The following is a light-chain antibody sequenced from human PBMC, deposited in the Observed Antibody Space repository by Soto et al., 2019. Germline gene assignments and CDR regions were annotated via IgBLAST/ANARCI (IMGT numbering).Light chain of an antibody. Sequence: TRSPSFLSASVVDIGTLSCRASQGIGDTLACYQHKPGQTPRLIIYDTSTRATGVPARFSVIRSGTEFTLTLNRLQSEDVAVYDGQRYNNWTLAFGGGTKVDIK. CDR1: QGIGDT. CDR3: QRYNNWTLA. J-gene: IGKJ4*01. CDR2: DTS. V-gene: IGKV3-15*01.